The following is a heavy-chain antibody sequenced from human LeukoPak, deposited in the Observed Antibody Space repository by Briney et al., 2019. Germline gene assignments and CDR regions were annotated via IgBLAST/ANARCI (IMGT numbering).Heavy chain of an antibody. J-gene: IGHJ4*02. CDR3: ARDHDYGPDY. CDR2: IKPDSGAT. D-gene: IGHD4/OR15-4a*01. CDR1: GYTFTVHY. V-gene: IGHV1-2*02. Sequence: ASVKVSCKASGYTFTVHYMHWLRQAPEQGLEWMGWIKPDSGATNFAQNFQGRVTMTSDTSINTAYMELSSLTSDDTAMYYCARDHDYGPDYWGQGTLVTVSA.